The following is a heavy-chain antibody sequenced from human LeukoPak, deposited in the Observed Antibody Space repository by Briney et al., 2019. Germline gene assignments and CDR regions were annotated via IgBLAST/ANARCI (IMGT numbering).Heavy chain of an antibody. CDR1: GFTVCNDY. CDR2: IYSGGNT. J-gene: IGHJ4*02. D-gene: IGHD4-23*01. V-gene: IGHV3-66*01. Sequence: GGSLRLSCAASGFTVCNDYMTWVRPAPGKGLEWVSSIYSGGNTFYADYVEGRFTISRDNSKTTLYLKMNSLRDEDTDVYYCARDRMNLDYGGKEGGYDYWGQGTMVTVSS. CDR3: ARDRMNLDYGGKEGGYDY.